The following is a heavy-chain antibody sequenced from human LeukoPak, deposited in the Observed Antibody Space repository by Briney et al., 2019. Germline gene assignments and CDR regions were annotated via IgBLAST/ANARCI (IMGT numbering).Heavy chain of an antibody. D-gene: IGHD3-22*01. Sequence: SETLSLTCAVSGGSISSGGYSWSWIRQPPGKGLEWIGYIYYSGSTYYNPSLKSRVTISVDTSKNQFSLKLSSATAADTAVYYCARVVGYYDSSGYYATGDDAFDIWGQGTMVTVSS. CDR2: IYYSGST. J-gene: IGHJ3*02. CDR1: GGSISSGGYS. CDR3: ARVVGYYDSSGYYATGDDAFDI. V-gene: IGHV4-30-4*07.